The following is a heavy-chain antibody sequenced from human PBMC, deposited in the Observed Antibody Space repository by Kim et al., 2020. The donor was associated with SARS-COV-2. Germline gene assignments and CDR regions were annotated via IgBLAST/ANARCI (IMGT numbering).Heavy chain of an antibody. CDR3: ARVPYDILTGYPNWYFDL. D-gene: IGHD3-9*01. J-gene: IGHJ2*01. CDR2: ISSSSSTI. V-gene: IGHV3-48*02. Sequence: GGSLRLSCAASGFTFSSYSMNWVRQAPGKGLEWVSYISSSSSTIYYADSVKGRFTISRDNAKNSLYLQMNSLRDEDTAVYYCARVPYDILTGYPNWYFDLWGRGTLVTVSS. CDR1: GFTFSSYS.